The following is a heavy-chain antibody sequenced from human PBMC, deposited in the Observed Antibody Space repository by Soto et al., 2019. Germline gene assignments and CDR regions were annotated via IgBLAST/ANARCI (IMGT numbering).Heavy chain of an antibody. V-gene: IGHV1-69*05. Sequence: ASVKVSCKASGGTFSSYAISWVRQAPGQGLEWMGGIIPIFGKANYAQKFQGRVTVTRDESTSTVYLELSSLRSEDTAVYYCARDYVWGSEDYFDSWGQGTQVTVSS. D-gene: IGHD3-16*01. CDR2: IIPIFGKA. J-gene: IGHJ4*02. CDR3: ARDYVWGSEDYFDS. CDR1: GGTFSSYA.